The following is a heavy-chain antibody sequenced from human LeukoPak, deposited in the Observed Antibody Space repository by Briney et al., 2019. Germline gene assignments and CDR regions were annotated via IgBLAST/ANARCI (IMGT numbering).Heavy chain of an antibody. V-gene: IGHV1-8*01. CDR2: MSPNSGDT. J-gene: IGHJ4*02. D-gene: IGHD6-19*01. CDR1: GYTFTSYD. Sequence: ASVKVSCKASGYTFTSYDFNWVRQATGQRPEWMGWMSPNSGDTGYAQKFQDRVTMTRNTSISTAYMELSSLRSDDTAVYYCARDIAVAGIVGYWGQGTLVTVSS. CDR3: ARDIAVAGIVGY.